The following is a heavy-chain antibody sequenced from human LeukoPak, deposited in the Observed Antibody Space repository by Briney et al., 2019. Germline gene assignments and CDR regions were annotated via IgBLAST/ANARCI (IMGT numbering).Heavy chain of an antibody. Sequence: ASVKVSCKASGYTFTNYYMHWVRQAPGQGLEWMGVIDPSAGSTTYAQKFQGRVTMTRDTATSTVYMELSSLRSDDTAVYYCARAHYASSNIKVPFDVWGKGTTVTVSS. CDR1: GYTFTNYY. V-gene: IGHV1-46*01. CDR2: IDPSAGST. D-gene: IGHD3-22*01. J-gene: IGHJ6*04. CDR3: ARAHYASSNIKVPFDV.